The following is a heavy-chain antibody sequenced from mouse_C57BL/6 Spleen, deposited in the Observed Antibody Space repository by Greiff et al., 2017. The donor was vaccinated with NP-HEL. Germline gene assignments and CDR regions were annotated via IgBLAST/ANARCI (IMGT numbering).Heavy chain of an antibody. V-gene: IGHV1-15*01. D-gene: IGHD2-2*01. CDR1: GYTFTDYE. CDR3: TFYGYDLDY. J-gene: IGHJ2*01. Sequence: VQLQQSGAELVRPGASVTLSCKASGYTFTDYEMHWVQQTPVHGLEWIGAIDPETGGTAYTQKFKGKAILTADKSSSTAYMGLRSLTSEDSAVYYCTFYGYDLDYWGQGTTLTVSS. CDR2: IDPETGGT.